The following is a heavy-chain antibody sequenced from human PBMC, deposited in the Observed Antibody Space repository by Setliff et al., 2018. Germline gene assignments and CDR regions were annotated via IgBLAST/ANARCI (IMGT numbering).Heavy chain of an antibody. CDR1: GGSISSGSYY. Sequence: KPSETLSLTCTVSGGSISSGSYYWSWIRQPAGKGLERIGHIYTSGSTNYNPSLKSRVTISVDTSKNQFSLKLSSVTAADTAVYYCARDCYYGSGSYLGRSGSYYYYYGMDVWGQGTTVTVSS. CDR3: ARDCYYGSGSYLGRSGSYYYYYGMDV. D-gene: IGHD3-10*01. CDR2: IYTSGST. J-gene: IGHJ6*02. V-gene: IGHV4-61*09.